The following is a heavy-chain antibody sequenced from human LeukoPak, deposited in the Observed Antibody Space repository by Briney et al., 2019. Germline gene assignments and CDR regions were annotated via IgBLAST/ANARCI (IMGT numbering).Heavy chain of an antibody. CDR2: ISGSGGST. V-gene: IGHV3-23*01. D-gene: IGHD6-19*01. Sequence: HPGGSLRLSCAASGFTFSSYAMSWVRQAPGKGLEWVSAISGSGGSTYYADSVKGRFTISRDNSKNTLYLQMNSLRAEDTAVYYCANPYPSIAGIQWLVHLTTDPYGMDVWGQGTTVTVSS. CDR3: ANPYPSIAGIQWLVHLTTDPYGMDV. J-gene: IGHJ6*02. CDR1: GFTFSSYA.